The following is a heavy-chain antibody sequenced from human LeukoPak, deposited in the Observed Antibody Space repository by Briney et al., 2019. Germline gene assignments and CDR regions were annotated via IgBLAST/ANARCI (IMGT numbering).Heavy chain of an antibody. CDR2: ISGSGNT. Sequence: PGGSLRPSCAASKFTFSNNAMSWVRQAPGKGLEWVSVISGSGNTYYADSVKGRFTISRDNSKDTLYLQMSSLRAEDTAVYYCAKRGYYYFDYWGQGTLVTVSS. J-gene: IGHJ4*02. CDR3: AKRGYYYFDY. V-gene: IGHV3-23*01. CDR1: KFTFSNNA. D-gene: IGHD3-22*01.